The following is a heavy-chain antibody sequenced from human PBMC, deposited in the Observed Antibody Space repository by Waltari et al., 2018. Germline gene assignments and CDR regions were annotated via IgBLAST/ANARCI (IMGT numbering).Heavy chain of an antibody. D-gene: IGHD4-17*01. CDR2: IGSSGFTI. Sequence: EVQLVESGGGLVRPGGSLRLSCAASGFTLSSYEMNWVRQAPGKGLVWVSYIGSSGFTIYYADSVKGRFTISRDNAKNSLYLQMNSLRAEDTAVYYCARAYDYGNLYYYYGMDVWGQGTTVTVSS. CDR3: ARAYDYGNLYYYYGMDV. J-gene: IGHJ6*02. CDR1: GFTLSSYE. V-gene: IGHV3-48*03.